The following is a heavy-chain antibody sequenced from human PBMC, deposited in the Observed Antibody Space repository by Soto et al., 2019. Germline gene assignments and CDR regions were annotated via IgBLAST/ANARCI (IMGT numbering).Heavy chain of an antibody. D-gene: IGHD1-7*01. CDR1: GFTFTSSA. Sequence: SVKVSCKASGFTFTSSAVQWVRQTRGQRLEWIGWIVVGSGNTNYAQKFQERVTITRDMSTSTAYMELSSLRSEDTAVYYCAAGISITGTLDYWRPGTLVTVS. V-gene: IGHV1-58*01. J-gene: IGHJ4*02. CDR2: IVVGSGNT. CDR3: AAGISITGTLDY.